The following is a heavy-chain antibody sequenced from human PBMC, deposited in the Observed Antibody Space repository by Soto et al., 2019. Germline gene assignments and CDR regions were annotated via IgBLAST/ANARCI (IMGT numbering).Heavy chain of an antibody. CDR2: ISYDGSNK. V-gene: IGHV3-30*03. CDR3: ARYSGSYDAFDI. D-gene: IGHD1-26*01. CDR1: RFTFRSYC. Sequence: LXLSCAASRFTFRSYCMHWVRQAPGKGLEWVAVISYDGSNKYYADSVKGRFTISRDNSKNTLYLQMNSLRAEDTAAYYCARYSGSYDAFDIWGQGTMVTVSS. J-gene: IGHJ3*02.